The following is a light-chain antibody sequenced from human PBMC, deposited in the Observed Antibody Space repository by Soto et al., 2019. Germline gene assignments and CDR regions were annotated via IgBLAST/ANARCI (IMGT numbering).Light chain of an antibody. CDR3: AAWDDSLNGYV. Sequence: QSALTQPPSVSGAPGQRVTISCTGSSSNIGANSDVHWYQQLTGAAPKLLIYGNTNRPSGVSDRFSGSKSGTSASLAISGLQSEDEADYYCAAWDDSLNGYVFGTGTKVTVL. CDR1: SSNIGANSD. CDR2: GNT. J-gene: IGLJ1*01. V-gene: IGLV1-40*01.